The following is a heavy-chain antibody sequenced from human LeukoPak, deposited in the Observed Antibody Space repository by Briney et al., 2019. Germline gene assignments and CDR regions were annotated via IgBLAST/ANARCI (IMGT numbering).Heavy chain of an antibody. CDR2: RKGDGSKK. V-gene: IGHV3-7*04. CDR3: ARDSPEGNNWGSEPTFDY. CDR1: GFTLSRYW. Sequence: GRSLRLSCTASGFTLSRYWMSWVRQAPGKGLEWVAVRKGDGSKKYYADSVKGRFTISRDNAENSLYLQMNSLRAEDTAVYFCARDSPEGNNWGSEPTFDYWGQGILVTVSS. J-gene: IGHJ4*02. D-gene: IGHD1-1*01.